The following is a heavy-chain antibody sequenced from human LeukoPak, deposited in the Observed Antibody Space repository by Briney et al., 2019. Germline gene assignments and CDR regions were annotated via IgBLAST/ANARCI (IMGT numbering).Heavy chain of an antibody. CDR2: IYYSGST. D-gene: IGHD2-15*01. Sequence: SETLSLTCTVSGGSISSSSYYWGWIRQPPGTGLEWIGSIYYSGSTYYNPPLKSRVTISVDTSKNQFSLKLSSVTAADTAVYYCARHEEGIFDYWGQGTLVTVSS. CDR3: ARHEEGIFDY. V-gene: IGHV4-39*01. J-gene: IGHJ4*02. CDR1: GGSISSSSYY.